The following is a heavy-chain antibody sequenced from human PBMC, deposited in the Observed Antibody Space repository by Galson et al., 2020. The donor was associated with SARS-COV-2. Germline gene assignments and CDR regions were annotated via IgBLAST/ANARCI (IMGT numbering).Heavy chain of an antibody. CDR3: ARLPPSYYYYGMDV. CDR1: GFTFSSYS. J-gene: IGHJ6*02. Sequence: GESLKISCAASGFTFSSYSMNWVRQAPGKGLEWVSYISSSSSTIYYADSVKGRFTISRDNAKNSLYLQMNSLRAEDTAVYYCARLPPSYYYYGMDVWGQGTTVTVSS. V-gene: IGHV3-48*01. CDR2: ISSSSSTI.